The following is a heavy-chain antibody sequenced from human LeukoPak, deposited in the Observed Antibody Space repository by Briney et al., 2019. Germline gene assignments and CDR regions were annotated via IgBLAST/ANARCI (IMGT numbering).Heavy chain of an antibody. J-gene: IGHJ4*02. CDR2: IGSGGRAI. CDR3: ARDLYKSGLDY. V-gene: IGHV3-48*03. D-gene: IGHD1-26*01. CDR1: GVTFSHHD. Sequence: GGSLRLSCAASGVTFSHHDMNWVRQAPGKGLEWVSYIGSGGRAIYYADSVKGRFTISRDNARNSLYLQMNSLRAEDTAVYYCARDLYKSGLDYWGQGTLVTVSS.